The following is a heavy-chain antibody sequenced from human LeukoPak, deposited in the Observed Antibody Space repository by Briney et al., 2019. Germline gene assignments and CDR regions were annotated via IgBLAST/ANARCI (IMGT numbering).Heavy chain of an antibody. D-gene: IGHD6-19*01. CDR1: GGTFSSYA. CDR3: AGDGSGWYGGEAFDI. CDR2: IIPIFGTA. J-gene: IGHJ3*02. V-gene: IGHV1-69*05. Sequence: ASVKVSCMASGGTFSSYAISWVRQAPGQGLEWMGGIIPIFGTANYAQKFQGRVTITTDESTSTAYMELSSLRSEDTAVYYCAGDGSGWYGGEAFDIWGQGTMVTVSS.